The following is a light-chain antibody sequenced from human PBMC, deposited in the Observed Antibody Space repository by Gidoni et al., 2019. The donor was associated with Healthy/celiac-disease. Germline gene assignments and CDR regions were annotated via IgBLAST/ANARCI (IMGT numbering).Light chain of an antibody. V-gene: IGKV1-39*01. J-gene: IGKJ3*01. CDR3: QQSYSTPFT. CDR2: AAS. Sequence: DIQMTQSPSSLSASVGDRVTITCRASQSISSYLNWYQQKPGKAPKRLIYAASSLQSGVPSRFSGSGSGTDFTLTISSLQPEDFATYYCQQSYSTPFTFGHGTKVDIK. CDR1: QSISSY.